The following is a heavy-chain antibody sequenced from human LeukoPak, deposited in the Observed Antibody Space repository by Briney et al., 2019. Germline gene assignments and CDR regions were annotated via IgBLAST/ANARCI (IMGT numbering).Heavy chain of an antibody. D-gene: IGHD1-7*01. CDR3: VTDLTGTTAGLGY. Sequence: PGGSLRLSCAASGFTFSSYAMSWVRQAPGKGLEWVSVFYTGGSTYYADSVKGRFTISRDTSKNTVYLQVNSLRAEDTAIYYCVTDLTGTTAGLGYWGQGTLVTVSS. J-gene: IGHJ4*02. CDR2: FYTGGST. V-gene: IGHV3-23*03. CDR1: GFTFSSYA.